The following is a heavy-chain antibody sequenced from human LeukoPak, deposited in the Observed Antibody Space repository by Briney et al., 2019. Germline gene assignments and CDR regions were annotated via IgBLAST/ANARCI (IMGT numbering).Heavy chain of an antibody. Sequence: PGGSLRLSCAASGFTFSSYSMNWVRQAAGKGLEWVSYISSSSSTIYYADSVKGRFTISRDNAKNSLYLQMNSLRAEDTAVYYCARPYDSSGYLTGYWGQGTLVTVSS. J-gene: IGHJ4*02. CDR3: ARPYDSSGYLTGY. V-gene: IGHV3-48*01. CDR1: GFTFSSYS. D-gene: IGHD3-22*01. CDR2: ISSSSSTI.